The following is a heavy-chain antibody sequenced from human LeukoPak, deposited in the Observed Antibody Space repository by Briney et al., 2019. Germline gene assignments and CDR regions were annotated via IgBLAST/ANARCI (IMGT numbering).Heavy chain of an antibody. CDR1: GYTFTCYD. J-gene: IGHJ5*02. D-gene: IGHD3-10*01. CDR2: MNPNSGNT. CDR3: ARRGYTWFGEFPNWFDP. V-gene: IGHV1-8*01. Sequence: GASVKVSCKASGYTFTCYDINWVRQATGQGLEWMGWMNPNSGNTGYAQKFQGRVTMTRNTSISTAYMELSSLRSEDTAVYYCARRGYTWFGEFPNWFDPWGQGTLVTVSS.